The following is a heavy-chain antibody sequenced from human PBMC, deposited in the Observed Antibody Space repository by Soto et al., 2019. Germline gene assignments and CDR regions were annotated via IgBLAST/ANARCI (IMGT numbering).Heavy chain of an antibody. CDR2: SWFDGSIA. V-gene: IGHV3-33*01. CDR3: ARDGARIDSSGKFDY. D-gene: IGHD3-22*01. Sequence: QVQLVESGGGVVQPGRSLRLSCVASGFKFTDYGLNWVRQTPGKGLGWVAISWFDGSIAYYAESVKGRFTISRDDSRKTVYLHMNSLRGEDTAMYYCARDGARIDSSGKFDYWGQGTQVTVSS. CDR1: GFKFTDYG. J-gene: IGHJ4*02.